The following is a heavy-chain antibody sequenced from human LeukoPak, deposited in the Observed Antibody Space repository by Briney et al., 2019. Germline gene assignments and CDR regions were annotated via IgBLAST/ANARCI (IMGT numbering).Heavy chain of an antibody. CDR3: ARGTGYSSSGGAFDI. Sequence: SETPSLTCTQPGGSISSYYWSWIRHPAGKGLEWIGRIYTSGSTNYNPARKSRVAMSVDTSKNQFSLKLSSVTAADTAVYYCARGTGYSSSGGAFDIWGQGTMVTVSS. CDR1: GGSISSYY. D-gene: IGHD6-13*01. V-gene: IGHV4-4*07. J-gene: IGHJ3*02. CDR2: IYTSGST.